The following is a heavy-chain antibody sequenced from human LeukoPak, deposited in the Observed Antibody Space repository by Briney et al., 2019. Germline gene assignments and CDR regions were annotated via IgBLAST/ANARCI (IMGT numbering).Heavy chain of an antibody. CDR2: IDYRENT. CDR3: ARDLQITMVRGVGTGFDP. Sequence: PSETLSLTCAVSGVSITSGGYTWSWIRQPPGKGLEWIGYIDYRENTYYKPSLKSRLTISVDTAKNQFSLRLSSVTAADTAVYYCARDLQITMVRGVGTGFDPWGQGTLVTVSS. CDR1: GVSITSGGYT. D-gene: IGHD3-10*01. V-gene: IGHV4-30-4*07. J-gene: IGHJ5*02.